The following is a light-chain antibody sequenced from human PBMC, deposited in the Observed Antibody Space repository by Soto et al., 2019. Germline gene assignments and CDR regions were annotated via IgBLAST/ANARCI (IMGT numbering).Light chain of an antibody. CDR3: QQRYSPSFT. CDR1: QSISSY. Sequence: DIQMTQSPSSLSASVGDRVTITCRASQSISSYLNWYHQKPGKAPKLLIYAASSLQSGVPSRFSGGGSGTEFTLTISSLQPEDFATYYCQQRYSPSFTFGQGARLEIK. V-gene: IGKV1-39*01. CDR2: AAS. J-gene: IGKJ5*01.